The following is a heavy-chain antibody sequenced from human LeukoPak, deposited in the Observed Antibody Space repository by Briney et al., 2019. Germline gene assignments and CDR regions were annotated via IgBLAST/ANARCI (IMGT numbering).Heavy chain of an antibody. J-gene: IGHJ4*02. CDR1: GGSISIHY. V-gene: IGHV4-59*11. Sequence: SEPLSLPCTVSGGSISIHYWSWIRQPPGKGLEGIGYIYCSGSTNYNPSLKSRVTISVDTSKNQFSLKLSSVTAADTAVYYCARAVVPAAIGLEYFDYWGQGTLVTVSS. CDR3: ARAVVPAAIGLEYFDY. D-gene: IGHD2-2*01. CDR2: IYCSGST.